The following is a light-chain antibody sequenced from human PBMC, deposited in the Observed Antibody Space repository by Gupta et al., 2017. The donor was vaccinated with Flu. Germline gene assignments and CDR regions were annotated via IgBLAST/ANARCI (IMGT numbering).Light chain of an antibody. J-gene: IGKJ2*01. Sequence: PPSLSASVGDRVTITCRASQKISNYLNWYQQKPGKPPKLLIYSASDLRSGVPPRFSGSGSGSEFTFTISRLQPEDFATYYCQQSDSTPYTFGQGTKLEMK. CDR3: QQSDSTPYT. V-gene: IGKV1-39*01. CDR2: SAS. CDR1: QKISNY.